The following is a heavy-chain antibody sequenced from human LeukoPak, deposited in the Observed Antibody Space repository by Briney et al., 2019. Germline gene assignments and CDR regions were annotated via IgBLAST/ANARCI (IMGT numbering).Heavy chain of an antibody. CDR3: ARGARGYRETLIDY. CDR2: ISSSSSTI. CDR1: GFTFSSYS. D-gene: IGHD5-18*01. Sequence: GGSLGLSCAASGFTFSSYSMNWVRQAPGKGLEWVSYISSSSSTIYYADSVRGRFTISRDNAKNSLYLQMNSLRAEDTAVYYCARGARGYRETLIDYWGQGTLVTVSS. V-gene: IGHV3-48*01. J-gene: IGHJ4*02.